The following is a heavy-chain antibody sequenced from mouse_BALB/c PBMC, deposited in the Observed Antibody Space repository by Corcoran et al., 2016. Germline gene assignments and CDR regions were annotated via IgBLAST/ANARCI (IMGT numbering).Heavy chain of an antibody. J-gene: IGHJ4*01. V-gene: IGHV9-1*02. CDR1: GYTFTNYG. D-gene: IGHD1-1*02. CDR3: ARGGNYAMDY. CDR2: INTYTGEP. Sequence: QIQLVQSGPELKKPGETVKISCQASGYTFTNYGMNWVKQAPGKGLKWMGWINTYTGEPTYADDFKGRFAFSLETSASTAYLQINNLKNEDMATYFCARGGNYAMDYWGQGTSVTVSS.